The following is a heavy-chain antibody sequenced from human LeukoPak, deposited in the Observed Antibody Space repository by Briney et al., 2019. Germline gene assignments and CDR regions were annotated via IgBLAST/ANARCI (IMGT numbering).Heavy chain of an antibody. J-gene: IGHJ4*02. D-gene: IGHD6-19*01. Sequence: PGGSLRLSCAASGFTFSSYGMHWVRQAPGKGLEWVAVISYDGSNKYYADSVKGRFTISRDNSKNTLYLQMNSLRAEDTAVYYCASEYSSGWPHYWGQGTLVTVSS. CDR2: ISYDGSNK. CDR1: GFTFSSYG. V-gene: IGHV3-30*03. CDR3: ASEYSSGWPHY.